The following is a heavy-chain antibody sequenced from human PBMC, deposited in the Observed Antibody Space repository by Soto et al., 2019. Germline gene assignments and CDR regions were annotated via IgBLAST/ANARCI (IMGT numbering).Heavy chain of an antibody. V-gene: IGHV3-30*18. D-gene: IGHD5-18*01. Sequence: QVQLVGSGGGVVQPGRSLRLSCAASGFTFSSYGMHWVRQAPGKGLEWVAVISYDGSKEFYADSVKGRFTISRDNSKNTLYLQMNSLRAEDTAVYYCAKDLRLWSKDYYYYGMDVWGQGTTVTVSS. J-gene: IGHJ6*02. CDR3: AKDLRLWSKDYYYYGMDV. CDR1: GFTFSSYG. CDR2: ISYDGSKE.